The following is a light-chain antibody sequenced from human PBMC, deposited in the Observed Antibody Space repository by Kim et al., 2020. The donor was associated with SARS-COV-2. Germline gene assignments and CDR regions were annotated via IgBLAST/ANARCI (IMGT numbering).Light chain of an antibody. V-gene: IGKV3-20*01. CDR3: QQYGNSFWA. CDR2: GSS. Sequence: EIVLTQSPGTLSLSPGERATLSCRASQSVSNSYLAWYQQKPGQAPRLLIYGSSSRATGIPDRFSGSGSGTDFTLIISRLESEDFAVYYWQQYGNSFWAFGQGTKLDIK. J-gene: IGKJ1*01. CDR1: QSVSNSY.